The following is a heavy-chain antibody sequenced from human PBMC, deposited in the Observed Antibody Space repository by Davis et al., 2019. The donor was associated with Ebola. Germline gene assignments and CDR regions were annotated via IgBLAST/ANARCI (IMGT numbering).Heavy chain of an antibody. CDR2: ISSSGSTI. V-gene: IGHV3-11*01. CDR1: GFTFSAYY. Sequence: PGGSLRLSCAASGFTFSAYYMSWIRQAPGTGLEWVSYISSSGSTIYYADSVKGRFTISRDNAKNSLYLQMNSLRAEDTAVYYCARDSESGYGVDGMDVWGKGTTVTVCS. CDR3: ARDSESGYGVDGMDV. D-gene: IGHD5-12*01. J-gene: IGHJ6*04.